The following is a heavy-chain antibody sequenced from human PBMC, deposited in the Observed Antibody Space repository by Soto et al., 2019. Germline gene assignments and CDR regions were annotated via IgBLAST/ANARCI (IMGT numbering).Heavy chain of an antibody. CDR1: GGSFRGYY. D-gene: IGHD2-15*01. CDR2: INHSGST. J-gene: IGHJ6*02. Sequence: SETLSLTCAVYGGSFRGYYWSWIRQPPGKGLEWIGEINHSGSTNYNPSLKSRVTISVDTSKNQFSLKLSSVTAADTAVYYCARCRVTPGDYYGMDVWGQGTTVTVSS. V-gene: IGHV4-34*01. CDR3: ARCRVTPGDYYGMDV.